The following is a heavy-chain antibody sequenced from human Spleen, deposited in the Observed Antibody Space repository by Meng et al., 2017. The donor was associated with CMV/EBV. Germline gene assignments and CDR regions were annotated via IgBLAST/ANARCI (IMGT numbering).Heavy chain of an antibody. CDR2: ISYDGSNT. CDR1: GFTFSSYA. D-gene: IGHD2-2*01. J-gene: IGHJ4*02. CDR3: ATEVVPAAMIGDY. Sequence: TSGFTFSSYAMHWVRQAPGKGLEWVAVISYDGSNTYYTDSVKGRFTISRDNSKNTLYLQMNSLRAEDTAVYYCATEVVPAAMIGDYWGQGTLVTVSS. V-gene: IGHV3-30*04.